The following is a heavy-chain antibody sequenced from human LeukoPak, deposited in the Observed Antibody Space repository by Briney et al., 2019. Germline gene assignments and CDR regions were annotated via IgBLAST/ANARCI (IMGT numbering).Heavy chain of an antibody. V-gene: IGHV4-31*03. CDR1: GGSISSGGYY. D-gene: IGHD6-13*01. Sequence: SQTLSLTCTVSGGSISSGGYYWSWIRQHPGKGLEWIGYIYYSGSTNYNPSLKSRVTISVDTSKNQFSLKLSSVTAADTAVYYCARALQPGVYAFDIWGQGTMVTVSS. CDR3: ARALQPGVYAFDI. CDR2: IYYSGST. J-gene: IGHJ3*02.